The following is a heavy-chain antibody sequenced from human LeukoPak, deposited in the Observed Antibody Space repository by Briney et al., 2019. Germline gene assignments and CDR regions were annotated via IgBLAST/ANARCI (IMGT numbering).Heavy chain of an antibody. CDR1: GFTFSNYV. J-gene: IGHJ4*02. CDR2: ISYDGSTK. Sequence: GGSLIPSCAASGFTFSNYVMHWVRQAPGKGLEWVAVISYDGSTKYYADSVKGRFTISRDDSKNTLYLQMNSLRTEDTAVYSCARVAGNRAIDYWGQGTLVTVSS. D-gene: IGHD2/OR15-2a*01. V-gene: IGHV3-30-3*01. CDR3: ARVAGNRAIDY.